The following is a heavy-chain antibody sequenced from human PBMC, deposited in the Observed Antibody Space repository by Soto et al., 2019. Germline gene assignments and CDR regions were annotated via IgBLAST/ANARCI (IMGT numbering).Heavy chain of an antibody. CDR2: ISAYNGNT. V-gene: IGHV1-18*01. Sequence: QVQLVQSGAEVKKPGASVKVSCKASGYNFTSYGISWVRQAPGQGLEWMGWISAYNGNTNYAEKVQGRVTMTTDTSTTTDYMERRSLSSDDTAVYYFASDGYSTNSAYWGQGTLVTVSS. D-gene: IGHD6-13*01. J-gene: IGHJ4*02. CDR3: ASDGYSTNSAY. CDR1: GYNFTSYG.